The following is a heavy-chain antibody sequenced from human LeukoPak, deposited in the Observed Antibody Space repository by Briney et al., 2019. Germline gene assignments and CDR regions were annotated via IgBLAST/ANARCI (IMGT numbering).Heavy chain of an antibody. Sequence: GSLRLSCAASGFTFSSYSMNWVRQAPGKGLEWVSYISSSSSTIYYADSVKGRFTIYRDNAKNSLYLQMNSLRAEDTAVYYCARDIWGYYDFWSGYPLTGYWGQGTLVTVSS. D-gene: IGHD3-3*01. CDR1: GFTFSSYS. J-gene: IGHJ4*02. CDR2: ISSSSSTI. CDR3: ARDIWGYYDFWSGYPLTGY. V-gene: IGHV3-48*01.